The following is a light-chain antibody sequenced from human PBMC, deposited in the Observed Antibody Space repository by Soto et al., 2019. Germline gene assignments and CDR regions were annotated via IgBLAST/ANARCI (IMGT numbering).Light chain of an antibody. V-gene: IGKV3D-20*01. Sequence: EIVLTQSPATLSLYPGARATLSCGASQSVSSSYLAWYQQKPGLAPRLLIYDASSRANGIPDRFSGSGSGTDFTLTISRLEPEEFAVYYCQQYGSSPITFGQGKRLEIK. CDR1: QSVSSSY. CDR3: QQYGSSPIT. J-gene: IGKJ5*01. CDR2: DAS.